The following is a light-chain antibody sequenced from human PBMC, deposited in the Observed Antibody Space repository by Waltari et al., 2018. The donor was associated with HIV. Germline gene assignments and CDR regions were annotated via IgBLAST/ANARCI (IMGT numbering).Light chain of an antibody. CDR2: AAS. CDR1: QSISSY. J-gene: IGKJ3*01. V-gene: IGKV1-39*01. Sequence: DIQMTQSPSSLSASVGDRVTITCRASQSISSYLNWYQQKPGKAPKLLIYAASSLQSGVPLRFSGSGSGTDFTLTISSLQPEDFATYYCQQSYNVGTFGPGTKVDIK. CDR3: QQSYNVGT.